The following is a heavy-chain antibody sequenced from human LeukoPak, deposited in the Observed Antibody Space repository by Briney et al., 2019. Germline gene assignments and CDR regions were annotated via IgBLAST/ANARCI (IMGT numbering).Heavy chain of an antibody. CDR2: IKQDGSEK. CDR1: GFTFSGYW. CDR3: AREEGSFDY. J-gene: IGHJ4*02. Sequence: PGGSLRLSCAASGFTFSGYWMSWVRQAPGKGLEWVANIKQDGSEKYYVDSVKGRFTISRDNAKNSLYLRMNSLRAEDTAVYYCAREEGSFDYWGQGTLVTVSS. V-gene: IGHV3-7*03.